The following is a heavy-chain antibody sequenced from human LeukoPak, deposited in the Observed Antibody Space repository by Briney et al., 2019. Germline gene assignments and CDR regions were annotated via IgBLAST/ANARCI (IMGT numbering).Heavy chain of an antibody. CDR2: IYYSGRT. Sequence: SETLSLTCTVSGGSISSGGYYWSWIRQHPGKGLEWIGYIYYSGRTNYNPSLNSRVTISIDTSKNHFSLKLRSVTAADTAVYYCARDSPSGSYYPLWGQGTLVTVSS. D-gene: IGHD3-10*01. CDR3: ARDSPSGSYYPL. V-gene: IGHV4-61*03. J-gene: IGHJ4*02. CDR1: GGSISSGGYY.